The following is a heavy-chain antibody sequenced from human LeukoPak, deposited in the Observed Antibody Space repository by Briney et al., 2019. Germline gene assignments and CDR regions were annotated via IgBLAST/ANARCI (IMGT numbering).Heavy chain of an antibody. V-gene: IGHV3-66*01. CDR1: GFTVSNNY. Sequence: GGSLRLSCAASGFTVSNNYMSWVRQAPGKGLEWVSVISSGAGTYYADSVKGRFTSFRDNSKNTLYLQMNSLRDEDTAVYYCARDQTYWRQGTLVTVSS. CDR3: ARDQTY. J-gene: IGHJ4*02. CDR2: ISSGAGT.